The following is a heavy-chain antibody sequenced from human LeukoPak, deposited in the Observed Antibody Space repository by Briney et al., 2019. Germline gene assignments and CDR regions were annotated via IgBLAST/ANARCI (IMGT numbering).Heavy chain of an antibody. CDR1: GFTFSSYA. CDR3: AKNYGDYWTYYYYYMDV. CDR2: ISGSGGTT. V-gene: IGHV3-23*01. J-gene: IGHJ6*03. D-gene: IGHD4-17*01. Sequence: GGSLRLSCTASGFTFSSYAMSWVRQAPGKGLEWVSAISGSGGTTYYADSVKGRFTISRDNSKTTLYLQMNSLRAEDTAIYYCAKNYGDYWTYYYYYMDVWGRGTTVTVSS.